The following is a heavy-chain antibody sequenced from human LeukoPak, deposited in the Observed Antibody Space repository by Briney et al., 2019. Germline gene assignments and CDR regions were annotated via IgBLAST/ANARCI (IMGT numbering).Heavy chain of an antibody. CDR2: IYYSGST. CDR3: ARGYGEMYTR. V-gene: IGHV4-59*01. J-gene: IGHJ4*02. D-gene: IGHD4-17*01. Sequence: SETLSLTCTGSGGSISSYYWSWIRQPPGKGLEWIGYIYYSGSTNFNPSLKSRVTISVDTSKNQFSLKLSSVTAADTAVYYCARGYGEMYTRWGQGTLVTVSS. CDR1: GGSISSYY.